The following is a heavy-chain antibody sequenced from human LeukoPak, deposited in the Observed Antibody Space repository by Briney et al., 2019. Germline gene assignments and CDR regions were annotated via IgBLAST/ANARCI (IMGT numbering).Heavy chain of an antibody. CDR1: GFTFSSYS. CDR2: IKQDGSEK. J-gene: IGHJ4*02. Sequence: PGGSLRLSCAASGFTFSSYSMNWVRQAPGKGLEWVANIKQDGSEKYYVDSVKGRFTISRDNAKNSLYLQMNSLRAEDTAVYYCARVPTSITMVREYYFDYWGQGTLVTVSS. D-gene: IGHD3-10*01. CDR3: ARVPTSITMVREYYFDY. V-gene: IGHV3-7*01.